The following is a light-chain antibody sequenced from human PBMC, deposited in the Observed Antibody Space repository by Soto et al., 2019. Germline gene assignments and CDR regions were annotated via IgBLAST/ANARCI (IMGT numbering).Light chain of an antibody. CDR3: QQSYTSPVT. CDR1: QGISSS. V-gene: IGKV1-12*01. J-gene: IGKJ4*01. CDR2: AAS. Sequence: DIQLTQSPSSVSESVGDRVTITCRASQGISSSLAWYQQKPRKAPKLLIYAASSVQGGVPSRFSGGGSGTDFTLTISSLQPEDFGTYYCQQSYTSPVTFGGGTKVDI.